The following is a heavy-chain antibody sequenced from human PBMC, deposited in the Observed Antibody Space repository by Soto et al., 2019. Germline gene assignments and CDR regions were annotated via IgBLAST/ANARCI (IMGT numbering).Heavy chain of an antibody. CDR3: ARVYQPVDYDFWSGYYYYYGMDV. J-gene: IGHJ6*02. Sequence: VASVKVSCKASGYTFTSYDINWVRQATGQGLEWMGWMNPNSGNTGYAQKFQGRVTMTRNTSISTAYMELSSLRSEDTAVYYCARVYQPVDYDFWSGYYYYYGMDVWGQGTTVTVSS. D-gene: IGHD3-3*01. CDR2: MNPNSGNT. CDR1: GYTFTSYD. V-gene: IGHV1-8*01.